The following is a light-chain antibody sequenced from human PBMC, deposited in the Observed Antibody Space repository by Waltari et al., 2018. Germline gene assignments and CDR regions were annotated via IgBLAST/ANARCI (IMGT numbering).Light chain of an antibody. CDR1: QSISSY. CDR3: QQSYSTPPWT. CDR2: AAS. V-gene: IGKV1-39*01. J-gene: IGKJ1*01. Sequence: DIQMTQSPSSLSASVGARVTITCRASQSISSYLNWYQQKPGKAPKLLIYAASSLQSGVPSRFSGSGSGTDVTLTISSLQPEDFATYYCQQSYSTPPWTFGQGTKVEIK.